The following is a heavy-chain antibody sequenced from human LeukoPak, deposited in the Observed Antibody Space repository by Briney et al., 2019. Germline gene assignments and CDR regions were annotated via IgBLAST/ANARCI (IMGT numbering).Heavy chain of an antibody. Sequence: GGSLRLSCPASGFTFSSFAVHWVRQAPAKGLEWVAVISYDGNNKYYADSVKGRFTISRDDSKSTLYLQMNSLRPEDTAVYYCARSGCNNSRCYIRGGYYYYYMDVWGKGTTVTVSS. CDR3: ARSGCNNSRCYIRGGYYYYYMDV. CDR1: GFTFSSFA. CDR2: ISYDGNNK. D-gene: IGHD2-2*02. V-gene: IGHV3-30*04. J-gene: IGHJ6*03.